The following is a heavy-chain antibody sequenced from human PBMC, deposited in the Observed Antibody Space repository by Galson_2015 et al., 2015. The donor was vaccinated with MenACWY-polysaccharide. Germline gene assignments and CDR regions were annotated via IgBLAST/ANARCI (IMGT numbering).Heavy chain of an antibody. CDR2: VSYSGSA. J-gene: IGHJ4*02. CDR1: GGSISRSSHY. CDR3: ARAGRTDIVVVGYGWGFDY. V-gene: IGHV4-39*07. D-gene: IGHD2-2*01. Sequence: LSLTCTVSGGSISRSSHYWGWIRQPPGKGLEWIGTVSYSGSAYYNASLKSRVTISVDTSKNQFSLKLSSVTAADTAIYYCARAGRTDIVVVGYGWGFDYWGQGALVTVSS.